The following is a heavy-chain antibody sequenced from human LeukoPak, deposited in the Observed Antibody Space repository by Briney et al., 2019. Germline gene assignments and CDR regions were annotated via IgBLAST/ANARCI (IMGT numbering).Heavy chain of an antibody. D-gene: IGHD3-3*01. CDR2: ISGDGGST. CDR1: GFTFDDYA. V-gene: IGHV3-43*02. Sequence: GGSLRLSCATSGFTFDDYAMHWVRQAPGKGLEWVSLISGDGGSTYYADSVKGRFTISRDNSKNSLYLQMNSLRTEDTALYYCAKTAYDFWSGQSPFNWFDPWGQGTLVTVSS. CDR3: AKTAYDFWSGQSPFNWFDP. J-gene: IGHJ5*02.